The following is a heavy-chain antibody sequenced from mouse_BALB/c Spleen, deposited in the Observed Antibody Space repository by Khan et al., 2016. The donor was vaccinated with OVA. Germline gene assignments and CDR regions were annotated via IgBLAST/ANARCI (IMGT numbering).Heavy chain of an antibody. CDR2: ISTYYGDA. J-gene: IGHJ3*01. Sequence: QVQLQQPGAELVRPGVSVKISCKGSGYTFTDFTMHWVKQSHAKSLEWIGVISTYYGDATYNQKFKGKATMTVDKASSTAYMELARLTSEDSAIXYVARGGGGNRFAYWGQGTLVTVSA. CDR3: ARGGGGNRFAY. V-gene: IGHV1S137*01. CDR1: GYTFTDFT.